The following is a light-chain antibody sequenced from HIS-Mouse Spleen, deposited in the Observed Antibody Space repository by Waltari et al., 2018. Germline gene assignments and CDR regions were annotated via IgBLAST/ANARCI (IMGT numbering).Light chain of an antibody. J-gene: IGLJ2*01. CDR2: EAS. Sequence: SYELTQPPSVSVSPGQTARITCSGDALPKKYAYWYQQKSGQAPVLVIYEASKRPSGYPWRFAGSSAGTMATLTISGAQVEDEADYYCYSTDSSGNHRVFGGGTKLTVL. V-gene: IGLV3-10*01. CDR3: YSTDSSGNHRV. CDR1: ALPKKY.